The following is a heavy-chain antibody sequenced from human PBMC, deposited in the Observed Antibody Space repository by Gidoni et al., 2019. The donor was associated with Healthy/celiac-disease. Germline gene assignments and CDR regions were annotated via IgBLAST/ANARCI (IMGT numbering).Heavy chain of an antibody. D-gene: IGHD6-19*01. J-gene: IGHJ4*02. CDR3: ASELRRPGIAVAGTSR. CDR2: IYHSGST. Sequence: QVQLQESGPGLVKPSETLSLTCTVSGYSISSGYYWGWIRQPPGKGLEWIGSIYHSGSTYYNPSLKSRVTISVDTSKNQVSLKLSSVTAADTAVYYGASELRRPGIAVAGTSRWGQGTLVTVSS. CDR1: GYSISSGYY. V-gene: IGHV4-38-2*02.